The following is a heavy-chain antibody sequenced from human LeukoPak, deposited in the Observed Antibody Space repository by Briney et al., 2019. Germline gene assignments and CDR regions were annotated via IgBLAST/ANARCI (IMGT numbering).Heavy chain of an antibody. CDR1: GGSISSGGYS. CDR3: ARTHIEYSSSWVGENWFDP. Sequence: SQTLSLTCAVSGGSISSGGYSWSWIRQPPGKGLEWIGYIYYSGSTYYNPSLKSRVTISVDTSKNQFSLQLNSVTPEDTAVYYCARTHIEYSSSWVGENWFDPWGQGTLVTVSS. CDR2: IYYSGST. V-gene: IGHV4-30-4*07. D-gene: IGHD6-6*01. J-gene: IGHJ5*02.